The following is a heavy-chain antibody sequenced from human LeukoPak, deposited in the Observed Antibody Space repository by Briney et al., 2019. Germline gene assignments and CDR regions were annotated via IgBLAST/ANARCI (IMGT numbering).Heavy chain of an antibody. CDR1: GFTFSSYG. J-gene: IGHJ6*03. V-gene: IGHV3-30*02. CDR2: IRYDGSNK. CDR3: AKNGYYCNSTSCYAERDYYYYMDV. Sequence: PGGSLRLSCAASGFTFSSYGMHWVRQAPGKGLEWVAFIRYDGSNKYYAGSVKGRITMSRDNSKNTLYLQMNSLRAEDTAVYYCAKNGYYCNSTSCYAERDYYYYMDVWGKGTTVTISS. D-gene: IGHD2-2*01.